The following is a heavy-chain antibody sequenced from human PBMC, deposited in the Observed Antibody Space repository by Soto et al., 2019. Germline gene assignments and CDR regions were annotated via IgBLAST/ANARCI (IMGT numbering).Heavy chain of an antibody. CDR1: GFSLSTSGVG. CDR2: IYWDDDK. J-gene: IGHJ4*02. D-gene: IGHD3-9*01. CDR3: AHSYYDILTGPHPFDY. V-gene: IGHV2-5*02. Sequence: SGPTLVNPTQTLTLTCTFSGFSLSTSGVGVGWIRQPPGKALEWLALIYWDDDKRYSPSLKSRLTITKDTSKNQVVLTMTNVDPVDTATYYCAHSYYDILTGPHPFDYWGQGTLVTVSS.